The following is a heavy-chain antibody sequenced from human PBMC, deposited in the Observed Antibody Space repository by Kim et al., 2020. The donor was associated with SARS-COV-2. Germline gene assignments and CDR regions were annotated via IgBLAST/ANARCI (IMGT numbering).Heavy chain of an antibody. Sequence: SETLSLTCAVYGGSFSGYYWSWIRQPPGKGLEWIGEINHSGSTNYNPSLKSRVTISVDTSKNQFSLKLSSVTAADTAVYYCARGNPPDYYGSGGDYWGQGTLVTVSS. J-gene: IGHJ4*02. CDR2: INHSGST. D-gene: IGHD3-10*01. V-gene: IGHV4-34*01. CDR1: GGSFSGYY. CDR3: ARGNPPDYYGSGGDY.